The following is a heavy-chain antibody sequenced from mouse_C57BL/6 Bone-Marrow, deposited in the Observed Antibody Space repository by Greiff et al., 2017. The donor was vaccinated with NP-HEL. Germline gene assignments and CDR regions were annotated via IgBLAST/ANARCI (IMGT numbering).Heavy chain of an antibody. V-gene: IGHV5-4*01. CDR3: ARDRDDGYFWFAY. CDR1: GFTFSSYA. Sequence: ESGGGLVKPGGSLKLSCAASGFTFSSYAMSWVRQTPEKRLEWVATISDGGSYTYYPDNVKGRFTISRDNAKNNLYLQMSHLKSEDTAMYYCARDRDDGYFWFAYWGQGTLVTVSA. J-gene: IGHJ3*01. CDR2: ISDGGSYT. D-gene: IGHD2-3*01.